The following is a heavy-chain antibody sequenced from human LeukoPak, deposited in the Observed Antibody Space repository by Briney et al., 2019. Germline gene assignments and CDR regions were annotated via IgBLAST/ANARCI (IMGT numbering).Heavy chain of an antibody. J-gene: IGHJ5*02. D-gene: IGHD6-13*01. V-gene: IGHV4-39*01. Sequence: SETLSLTCTVSGGSIRSSNYYWGWIRQPPGKGLEWIGSVYYTGSTNSNPSLKSRLTMSVDTSKNQFSLKLTSLTAADTAVYYCAGGSSWYNWYDPWGQGTLLTVSS. CDR3: AGGSSWYNWYDP. CDR1: GGSIRSSNYY. CDR2: VYYTGST.